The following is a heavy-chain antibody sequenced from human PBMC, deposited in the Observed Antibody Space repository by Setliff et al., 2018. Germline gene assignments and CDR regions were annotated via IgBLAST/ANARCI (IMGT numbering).Heavy chain of an antibody. CDR1: GYTFTSYD. V-gene: IGHV1-8*02. CDR2: MNPNSGNT. Sequence: ASVKVSCKASGYTFTSYDINWVRQATGQGLEWMGWMNPNSGNTGYAQKFQGRVTMTRNTSISTAYMELSSLRSEDTAVYYCARDRQYCSSTSCYTSYFYYYAMDIWGQGTTVT. CDR3: ARDRQYCSSTSCYTSYFYYYAMDI. J-gene: IGHJ6*02. D-gene: IGHD2-2*02.